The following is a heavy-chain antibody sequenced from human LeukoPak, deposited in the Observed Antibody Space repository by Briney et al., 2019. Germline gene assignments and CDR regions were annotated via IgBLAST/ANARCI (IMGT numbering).Heavy chain of an antibody. D-gene: IGHD3-10*01. CDR2: MYSSGST. Sequence: PSETLSLTCTVSGGSITSSNYYWGWIRQPPGKGLEWIGTMYSSGSTYHNPSLKSRATMSVDTSKNQFSLRLSSVTAADTAVYYCARPAAPGTFYYYMDVWGKGTTVTVSS. J-gene: IGHJ6*03. CDR3: ARPAAPGTFYYYMDV. CDR1: GGSITSSNYY. V-gene: IGHV4-39*01.